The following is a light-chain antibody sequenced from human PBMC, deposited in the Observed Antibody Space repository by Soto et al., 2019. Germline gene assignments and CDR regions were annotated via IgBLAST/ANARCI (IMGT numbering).Light chain of an antibody. CDR3: QQCGSSSYT. CDR1: QSVSNNY. J-gene: IGKJ2*01. CDR2: DAS. V-gene: IGKV3-20*01. Sequence: EIVLTQSPGTLSLSPGERATLSCRASQSVSNNYLAWYQQKPGQAPRLLIYDASTRATGIPDRIRGSGSGTDFTLTISRLEPEDFAVYFCQQCGSSSYTFGQGTKLEIK.